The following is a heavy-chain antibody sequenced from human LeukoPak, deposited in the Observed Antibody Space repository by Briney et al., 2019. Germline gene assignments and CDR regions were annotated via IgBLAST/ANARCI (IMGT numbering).Heavy chain of an antibody. J-gene: IGHJ4*02. V-gene: IGHV3-23*01. D-gene: IGHD3-3*01. Sequence: GGSLRLSCAASGFTFRSYAMSWVRQAPGKGLEWVSGISGSGGSTYYADSVKGRFTISRDNSKNTLYLQMNSLRAEDTAVYYCAKTTYYDFRSDYPEYYFDYWGQGTLVTVSS. CDR2: ISGSGGST. CDR1: GFTFRSYA. CDR3: AKTTYYDFRSDYPEYYFDY.